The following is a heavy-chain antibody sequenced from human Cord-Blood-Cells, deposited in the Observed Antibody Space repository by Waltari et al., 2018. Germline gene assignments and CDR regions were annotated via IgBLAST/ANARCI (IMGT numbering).Heavy chain of an antibody. J-gene: IGHJ3*02. V-gene: IGHV1-69*01. CDR3: ARGSSSSNAFDI. D-gene: IGHD6-6*01. Sequence: QAQLVQSGAEVKKPRSSVKVSCTASGCTCSSYAIRWMRQAPGQGLEWMGGIIPILCKANDAQKFQVRVTITADESTSTAYMELSSLRSEDTAVYYCARGSSSSNAFDIWGQGTMVTVSS. CDR2: IIPILCKA. CDR1: GCTCSSYA.